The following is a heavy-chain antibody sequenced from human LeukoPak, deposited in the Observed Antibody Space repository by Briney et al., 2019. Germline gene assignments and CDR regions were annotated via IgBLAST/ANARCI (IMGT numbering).Heavy chain of an antibody. CDR3: AGVRAGGNRAFDV. J-gene: IGHJ3*01. Sequence: QPGGSLRLSCAASGFTFSSYWMHWVRQAPGEGLVWVSRIDPDDSGSTYADSVKGRFTISRDNAKNTLWLQMNSLRADDTAVYYCAGVRAGGNRAFDVWGQGTVVAVSS. CDR1: GFTFSSYW. D-gene: IGHD4-23*01. V-gene: IGHV3-74*01. CDR2: IDPDDSGS.